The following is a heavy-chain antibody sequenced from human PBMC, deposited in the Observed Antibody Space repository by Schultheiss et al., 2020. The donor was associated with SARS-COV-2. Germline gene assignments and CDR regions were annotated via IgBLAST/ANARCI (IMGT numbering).Heavy chain of an antibody. Sequence: SETLSLTCTVSSGSINSGDNYWSWIRQHPGKGLEWIGYIDSSGSTFYNPSLWSRVTISADTSKNQFSLKLSSVTAADTAVYYCARDYGDYDWFDPWGQGTLVTVSS. CDR1: SGSINSGDNY. V-gene: IGHV4-30-4*08. D-gene: IGHD4-17*01. J-gene: IGHJ5*02. CDR3: ARDYGDYDWFDP. CDR2: IDSSGST.